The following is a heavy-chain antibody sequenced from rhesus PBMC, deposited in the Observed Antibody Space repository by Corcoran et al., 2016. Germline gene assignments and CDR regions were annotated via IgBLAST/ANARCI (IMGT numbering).Heavy chain of an antibody. D-gene: IGHD1-26*01. V-gene: IGHV4-160*01. CDR1: GGSINNDY. CDR2: IRSGGNT. J-gene: IGHJ4*01. Sequence: QMQLQQWGEGLVKPSETLSLTCAVYGGSINNDYWSWSRQPPGKGLELIGRIRSGGNTNYHPSPNSRVTISKDASKNQFSLKLSSVTAADTAVYFCARCGNWKSDYWGQGVLVTVSS. CDR3: ARCGNWKSDY.